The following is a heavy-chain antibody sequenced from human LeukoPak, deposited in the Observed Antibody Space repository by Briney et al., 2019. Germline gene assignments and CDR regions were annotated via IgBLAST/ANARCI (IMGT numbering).Heavy chain of an antibody. CDR2: ISYDGSNK. J-gene: IGHJ4*02. CDR1: GFTFSSYG. V-gene: IGHV3-30*03. Sequence: GGSLRLSCAASGFTFSSYGMHWVRQAPGKGLEWVAVISYDGSNKYYADSVKGRFTISRDNSKNTLYLQMNSLRAEDTAVYYCASSRYSSSWSEYWGQGTLVTVSS. CDR3: ASSRYSSSWSEY. D-gene: IGHD6-13*01.